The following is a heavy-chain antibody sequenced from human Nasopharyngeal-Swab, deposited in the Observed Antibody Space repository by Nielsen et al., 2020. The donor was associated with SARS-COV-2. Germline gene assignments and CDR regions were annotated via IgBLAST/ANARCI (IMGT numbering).Heavy chain of an antibody. CDR2: ISAYNGVT. Sequence: WVRQAPGQGLEWMGWISAYNGVTSYAQQFRDRVTMTTDTSTSTAYLEVLSLRSDDTDVYYCARWARGTGDPFDYWGQGTLVTVSS. J-gene: IGHJ4*02. V-gene: IGHV1-18*01. D-gene: IGHD7-27*01. CDR3: ARWARGTGDPFDY.